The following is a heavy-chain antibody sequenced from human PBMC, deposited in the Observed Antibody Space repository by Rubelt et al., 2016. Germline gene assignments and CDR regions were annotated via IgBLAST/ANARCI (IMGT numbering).Heavy chain of an antibody. Sequence: GGSFSGYYWSWIRQPPGKGLEWIGEINHSGSTNYNPSLKSRVTISVDTSKNQFSLKLSSVTAADTAVYYCARVGYCSSTSCQRKPLHSWFDPWGQGTLVTVSS. CDR1: GGSFSGYY. D-gene: IGHD2-2*01. CDR2: INHSGST. V-gene: IGHV4-34*01. CDR3: ARVGYCSSTSCQRKPLHSWFDP. J-gene: IGHJ5*02.